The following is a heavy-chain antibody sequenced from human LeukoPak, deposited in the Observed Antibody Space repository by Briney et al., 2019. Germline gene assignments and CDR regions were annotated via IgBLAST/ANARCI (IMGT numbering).Heavy chain of an antibody. CDR2: ISAYNGNT. V-gene: IGHV1-18*01. J-gene: IGHJ3*02. Sequence: ASVKVSCKASGYTFTSYGISWVRQAPGQGLEWMGWISAYNGNTNYAQKLQGRVTMTTDTSTSTAYMELRSLRSDDTAVYYCARSWGDSGYDFDDAFDIWGQGTMVTVSS. D-gene: IGHD5-12*01. CDR1: GYTFTSYG. CDR3: ARSWGDSGYDFDDAFDI.